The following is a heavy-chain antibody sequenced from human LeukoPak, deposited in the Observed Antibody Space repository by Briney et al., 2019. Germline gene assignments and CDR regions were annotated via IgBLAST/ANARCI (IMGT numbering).Heavy chain of an antibody. CDR1: EFTFSSYS. CDR3: TTDDLDYGVDY. D-gene: IGHD4-17*01. V-gene: IGHV3-21*03. CDR2: ISSSSSYI. J-gene: IGHJ4*02. Sequence: PGGSLRLSCAASEFTFSSYSMNWVRQAPGKGLEWVSSISSSSSYIYYADSVKGRFTISRDNAKNSLYLQMNSLRAEDTAVYYCTTDDLDYGVDYWGQGTLVTVSS.